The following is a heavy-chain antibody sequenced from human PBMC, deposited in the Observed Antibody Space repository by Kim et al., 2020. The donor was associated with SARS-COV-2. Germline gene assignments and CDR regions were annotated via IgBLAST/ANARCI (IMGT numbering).Heavy chain of an antibody. D-gene: IGHD4-4*01. V-gene: IGHV3-33*06. CDR1: GFTFSSYG. Sequence: GGSLRLSCAVSGFTFSSYGMHWVRQAPGKGLEWVAVIWYDGSNKYYADSVKGRFTISRDNSKNTLYLQMNSLRAEDTAVYYCAKGYTWDYSNYYYYYGMDVWGQGTTVTVSS. CDR2: IWYDGSNK. J-gene: IGHJ6*02. CDR3: AKGYTWDYSNYYYYYGMDV.